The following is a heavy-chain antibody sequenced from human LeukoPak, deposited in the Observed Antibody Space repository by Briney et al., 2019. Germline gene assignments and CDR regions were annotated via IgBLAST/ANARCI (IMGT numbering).Heavy chain of an antibody. V-gene: IGHV1-69*05. CDR1: GGTFSSYA. D-gene: IGHD3-10*01. Sequence: ASVKVSCKASGGTFSSYAISWVRQAPGQGLEWMGGIIPIFGTANYAQKFQDRVTITRDRSMSTAYMELSSLRSEDTAMYYCARSTGEWDHYGMDVWGQGTTVTVSS. CDR3: ARSTGEWDHYGMDV. J-gene: IGHJ6*02. CDR2: IIPIFGTA.